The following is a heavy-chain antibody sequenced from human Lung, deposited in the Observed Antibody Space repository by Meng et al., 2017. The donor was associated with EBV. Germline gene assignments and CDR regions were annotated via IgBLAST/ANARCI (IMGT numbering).Heavy chain of an antibody. V-gene: IGHV4-4*02. D-gene: IGHD6-13*01. CDR1: GGSSSSSDW. CDR2: IYHSGNT. CDR3: ASLAAAGWFDP. Sequence: QVQLQEAGPGLLKPSGTRSLTFAGSGGSSSSSDWWSWVRPPPGKGLEWIGEIYHSGNTIYNPSLKSRVTISVDKSKNQFSLKVNSVTAADTAVYYCASLAAAGWFDPWGQGTLVTVSS. J-gene: IGHJ5*02.